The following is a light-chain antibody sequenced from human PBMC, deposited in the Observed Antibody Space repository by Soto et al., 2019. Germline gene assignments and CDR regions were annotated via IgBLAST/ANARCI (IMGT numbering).Light chain of an antibody. CDR2: DAS. Sequence: EFVLTQSPGTPSLSPGERATLSCRASQTVRNNYLAWYQQKPGQAPRLLIYDASSRATGIPDRFSGGGSGTDFTLTISDVQPEDFALYYCHQRQSWPRTFGQGTKVDIK. CDR3: HQRQSWPRT. V-gene: IGKV3D-20*02. CDR1: QTVRNNY. J-gene: IGKJ1*01.